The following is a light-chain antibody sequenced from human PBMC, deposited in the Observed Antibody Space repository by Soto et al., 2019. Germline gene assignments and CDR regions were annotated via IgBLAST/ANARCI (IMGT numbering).Light chain of an antibody. Sequence: DIQMTQSPSTLSASVGDRVTITCRASQSISGSLAWYQQKPGKAPKLLIYEASNLKSGVPSRFSGSDSGTEYTLTISSLQPDVSASYYCQQYNGYWTFGQGTRVEIK. V-gene: IGKV1-5*03. CDR2: EAS. CDR1: QSISGS. CDR3: QQYNGYWT. J-gene: IGKJ1*01.